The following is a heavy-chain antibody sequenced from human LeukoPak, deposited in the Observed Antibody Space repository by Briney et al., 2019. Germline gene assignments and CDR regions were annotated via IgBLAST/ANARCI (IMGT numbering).Heavy chain of an antibody. CDR1: GFTFSSYE. J-gene: IGHJ6*03. CDR2: ISSSGSTI. V-gene: IGHV3-48*03. CDR3: AKTGTTPFDDYYYMDV. Sequence: GGSLRLSCAASGFTFSSYEMNWVRQAPGKGLEWVSYISSSGSTIYYADSVKGRFTISRDNAKNSLYLQMNSLRAEDTAVYYCAKTGTTPFDDYYYMDVWGKGTTVTISS. D-gene: IGHD1-1*01.